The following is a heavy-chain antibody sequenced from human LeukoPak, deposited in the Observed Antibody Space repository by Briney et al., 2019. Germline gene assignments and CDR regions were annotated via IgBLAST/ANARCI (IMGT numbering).Heavy chain of an antibody. CDR3: ARNLMYSSGWYDAFDI. CDR2: FYYSGST. D-gene: IGHD6-19*01. Sequence: SETLSLTCTVSGGSISTYYWSWIRQPPGKGLEWIGYFYYSGSTNYNPSLKSRVTISVNTSKNQFSLKLSSVTAADTAVYYCARNLMYSSGWYDAFDIWGQGTMVTVSS. CDR1: GGSISTYY. J-gene: IGHJ3*02. V-gene: IGHV4-59*01.